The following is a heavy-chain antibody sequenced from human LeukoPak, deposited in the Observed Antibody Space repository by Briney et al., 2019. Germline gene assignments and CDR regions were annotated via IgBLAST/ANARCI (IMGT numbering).Heavy chain of an antibody. V-gene: IGHV1-2*04. CDR2: INPNSGGT. J-gene: IGHJ3*02. CDR1: GYTFTGNY. CDR3: ARTYYYDSSGANDAFDI. Sequence: ASVNVSCKASGYTFTGNYMHWVRQAPGQVLEWMGWINPNSGGTNYAQKFQGWVTMTRDTSITTAYMELRRLRSDDTAVYYCARTYYYDSSGANDAFDIWGQGTMVTVSS. D-gene: IGHD3-22*01.